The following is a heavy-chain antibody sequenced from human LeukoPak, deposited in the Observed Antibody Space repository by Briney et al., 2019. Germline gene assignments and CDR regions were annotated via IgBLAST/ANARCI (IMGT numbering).Heavy chain of an antibody. CDR2: IYHSGST. J-gene: IGHJ4*02. Sequence: PSETLSLTCTVSGYSISSGYYWGWIRQPPGEGLEWIGSIYHSGSTYYNPSLKSQVTISVDTSKNQFSLKLSSVTAADTAVYYCARVVWFGENRTYYFDYWGQGTLVTVSS. CDR3: ARVVWFGENRTYYFDY. D-gene: IGHD3-10*01. V-gene: IGHV4-38-2*02. CDR1: GYSISSGYY.